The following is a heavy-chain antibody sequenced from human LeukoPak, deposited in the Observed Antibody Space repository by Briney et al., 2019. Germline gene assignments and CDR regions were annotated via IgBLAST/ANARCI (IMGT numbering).Heavy chain of an antibody. D-gene: IGHD3-10*01. V-gene: IGHV3-30*03. Sequence: GGSLRLSCAASGFTFSSYSMNWVRQAPGKGLEWVAVISYDGSNKYYADSVKGRFTISRDNSKNTLYLQMNSLKTEDTAVYYCTTDYYYGSGSYLYSDYWGQGTLVTVSS. J-gene: IGHJ4*02. CDR1: GFTFSSYS. CDR3: TTDYYYGSGSYLYSDY. CDR2: ISYDGSNK.